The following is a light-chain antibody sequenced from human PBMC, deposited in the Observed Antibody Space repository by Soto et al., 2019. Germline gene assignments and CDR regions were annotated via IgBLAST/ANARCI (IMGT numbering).Light chain of an antibody. Sequence: QSVLTQPPSVSAAPGQTVTISCSGSSSNIGNNYVFWYQQLPGTAPKLLIYDNNERPSGIPDRFSGSKSGTSATLGITGLQTGDEADYYCGTWDSSLSAVVFGGGTKVTVL. CDR3: GTWDSSLSAVV. CDR2: DNN. V-gene: IGLV1-51*01. J-gene: IGLJ2*01. CDR1: SSNIGNNY.